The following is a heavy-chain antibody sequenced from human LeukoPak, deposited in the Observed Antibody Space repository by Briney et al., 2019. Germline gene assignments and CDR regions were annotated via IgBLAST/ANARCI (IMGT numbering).Heavy chain of an antibody. D-gene: IGHD1-26*01. Sequence: GGSLRLSCAASGFTFSSYGMHWVRQAPGKGLEWVAVISYDGSNKYYADSVKGRFTISRDNSKNTLYLQMNSLRAEDTAVYYCAKTTYRMDYWGQGTLVTVSS. V-gene: IGHV3-30*18. CDR2: ISYDGSNK. CDR1: GFTFSSYG. J-gene: IGHJ4*02. CDR3: AKTTYRMDY.